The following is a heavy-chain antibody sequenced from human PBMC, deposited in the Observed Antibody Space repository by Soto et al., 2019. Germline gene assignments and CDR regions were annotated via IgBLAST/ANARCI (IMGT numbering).Heavy chain of an antibody. D-gene: IGHD4-17*01. CDR1: GFNFRNFN. CDR3: ARDLSDHYGP. V-gene: IGHV3-21*06. CDR2: VSGSSSYI. Sequence: GGSLRLSCEGSGFNFRNFNMIWVRQAPGKGLEWVSSVSGSSSYIYYADSVKGRFTVSRDNANNLVFLQMNGLRPEDTAMYYCARDLSDHYGPRGQRPFFPASS. J-gene: IGHJ4*01.